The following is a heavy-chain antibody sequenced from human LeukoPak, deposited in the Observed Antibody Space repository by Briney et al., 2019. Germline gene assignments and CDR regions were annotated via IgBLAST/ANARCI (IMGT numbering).Heavy chain of an antibody. V-gene: IGHV4-30-4*02. CDR3: ARDNYDSSGYYEHASDL. Sequence: PSDTLSLTCALSGASISRGDYYWTWLRQPAGKGLEWFEYIYYTGSSYYNPSLKSRVTISVDTSKNQYSLKMTSLTAADTAVYYCARDNYDSSGYYEHASDLWGQGTMVTVSS. D-gene: IGHD3-22*01. CDR2: IYYTGSS. CDR1: GASISRGDYY. J-gene: IGHJ3*01.